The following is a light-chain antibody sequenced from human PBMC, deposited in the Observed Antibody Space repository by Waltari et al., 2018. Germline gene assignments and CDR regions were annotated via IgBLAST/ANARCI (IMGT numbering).Light chain of an antibody. V-gene: IGKV3-20*01. CDR3: QKYGTLPAT. CDR2: DAS. Sequence: EIVLTQSPGTLSLSPGARAPLSCRASQSVSRTLAWYQQKPGQAPRLLIYDASNRATGIPDRFSGSGSGTDFSLTISRLEPEDFAVYYCQKYGTLPATFGQGTKVEIK. J-gene: IGKJ1*01. CDR1: QSVSRT.